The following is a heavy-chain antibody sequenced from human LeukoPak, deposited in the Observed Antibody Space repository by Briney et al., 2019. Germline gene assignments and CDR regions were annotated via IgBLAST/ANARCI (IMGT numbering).Heavy chain of an antibody. Sequence: ASVKVSCKASGYTFTSYDINWVRQATGQGLEWMGWMNPNSGNTGYAQKFQGRVTMTRNTSISTAYMELSSLRSEDTAVYYCARGLQSSRWFDPWGQGTLVTVSS. J-gene: IGHJ5*02. CDR2: MNPNSGNT. D-gene: IGHD4-11*01. V-gene: IGHV1-8*01. CDR1: GYTFTSYD. CDR3: ARGLQSSRWFDP.